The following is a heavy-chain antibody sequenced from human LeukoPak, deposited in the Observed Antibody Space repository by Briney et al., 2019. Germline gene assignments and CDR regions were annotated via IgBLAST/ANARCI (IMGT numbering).Heavy chain of an antibody. CDR3: ARDLTPTWAIIGY. D-gene: IGHD1-14*01. CDR2: INPNSGGT. J-gene: IGHJ4*02. CDR1: GYTFTGYY. V-gene: IGHV1-2*02. Sequence: ASVKLSCTSSGYTFTGYYMHWVRQAPGQGLEWMGWINPNSGGTNYAQKFQGRVTMTRDTSISTAYMELSRLRSDDTAVYYCARDLTPTWAIIGYWGQGTLVTVSS.